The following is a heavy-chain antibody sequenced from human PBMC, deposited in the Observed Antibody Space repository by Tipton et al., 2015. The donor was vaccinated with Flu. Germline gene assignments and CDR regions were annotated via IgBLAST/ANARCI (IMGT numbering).Heavy chain of an antibody. CDR1: GFTFSNYG. D-gene: IGHD4-11*01. J-gene: IGHJ4*02. CDR3: AGNSPLDY. CDR2: ISYDGTNE. Sequence: SLRLSCAASGFTFSNYGMHWVRQAPGEGLEWLAIISYDGTNEYYADSVKGRFTISRDNSKNTVYLQMSSLRAEDTAVYYCAGNSPLDYWGQGTLVTVSS. V-gene: IGHV3-30*03.